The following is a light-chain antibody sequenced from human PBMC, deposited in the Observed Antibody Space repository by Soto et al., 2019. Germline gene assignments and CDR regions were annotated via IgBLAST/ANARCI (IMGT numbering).Light chain of an antibody. CDR1: QSVSSY. V-gene: IGKV3-11*01. CDR3: QHRNYRLS. CDR2: DAC. J-gene: IGKJ4*01. Sequence: EIVLTQSPATLSLSPGERATLSCRASQSVSSYLAWYRRKPVQAPSVVMCDACNMATGIPARFSGSGSGTNLTLTISRQEPDVFAIYYWQHRNYRLSFGGGTKVDIK.